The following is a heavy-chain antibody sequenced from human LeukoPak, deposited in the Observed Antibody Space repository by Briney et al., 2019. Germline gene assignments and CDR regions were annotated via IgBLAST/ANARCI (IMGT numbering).Heavy chain of an antibody. CDR2: IIPIFDTT. D-gene: IGHD2-2*01. J-gene: IGHJ4*02. Sequence: SVKVSCKASGGTFSSYAISWARQAPGQGLEWMGGIIPIFDTTNYAQKFQGRVTITADESTSTAYMELSSLRSEDTAVYYCARGVQYCSSTSCYAASLDYWGQGTLVSVST. V-gene: IGHV1-69*13. CDR1: GGTFSSYA. CDR3: ARGVQYCSSTSCYAASLDY.